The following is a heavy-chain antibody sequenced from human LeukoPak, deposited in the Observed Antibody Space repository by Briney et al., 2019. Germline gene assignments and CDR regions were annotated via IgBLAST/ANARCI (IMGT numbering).Heavy chain of an antibody. Sequence: GGSLRLSCAASGFTFSSYAMSWVRQAPGKGLEWVSAISGSGGGTYYADSVKGRFTISRDNSKNTLYLQMNSLRAEDTAVYYCAKSGDYSNYVGVAEYFQHWGQGTLVTVSS. V-gene: IGHV3-23*01. CDR3: AKSGDYSNYVGVAEYFQH. J-gene: IGHJ1*01. CDR1: GFTFSSYA. CDR2: ISGSGGGT. D-gene: IGHD4-11*01.